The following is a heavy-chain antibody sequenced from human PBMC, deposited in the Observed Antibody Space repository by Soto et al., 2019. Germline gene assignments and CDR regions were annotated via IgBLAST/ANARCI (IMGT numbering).Heavy chain of an antibody. J-gene: IGHJ4*02. CDR1: RDTFDSYA. CDR2: IIPILGTT. V-gene: IGHV1-69*13. CDR3: AVGGKNGYIK. Sequence: SVKVSCKAYRDTFDSYAMTWVRLAPGQGPEWMGGIIPILGTTKYAQKFQGRVTMTADESTSTVYMELSSLRSEDGAVYYCAVGGKNGYIKWGQGTQVTVSS. D-gene: IGHD3-16*01.